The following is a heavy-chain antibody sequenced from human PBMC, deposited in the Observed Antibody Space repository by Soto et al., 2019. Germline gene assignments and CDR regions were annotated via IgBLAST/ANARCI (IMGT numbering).Heavy chain of an antibody. CDR3: AKDQGDLITRFFSGGKKALNFDY. CDR1: GFTFSSYA. Sequence: EVQLLESGGGLVQPGGSLRLSCAASGFTFSSYAMSWVRQAPGKGLEWVSAISGSGGSTYYADSVKGRFTISRDNSKNTLYLQMNSLRAEDTAVYYCAKDQGDLITRFFSGGKKALNFDYWGQGTLVTVSS. D-gene: IGHD3-9*01. CDR2: ISGSGGST. V-gene: IGHV3-23*01. J-gene: IGHJ4*02.